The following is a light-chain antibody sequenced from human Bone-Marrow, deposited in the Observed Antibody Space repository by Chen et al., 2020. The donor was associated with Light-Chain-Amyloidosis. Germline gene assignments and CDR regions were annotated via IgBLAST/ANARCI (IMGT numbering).Light chain of an antibody. Sequence: SSELTQPPSVSVSPGQTARITCSGDDLPTKYAYWYQQKPGQAPVLVIHIDTERPSGISERFSGSSSGTTATLTIGCVQAEDEADYHCQSADSSGTYEVIFGGGTKLTVL. J-gene: IGLJ2*01. CDR2: IDT. CDR3: QSADSSGTYEVI. V-gene: IGLV3-25*03. CDR1: DLPTKY.